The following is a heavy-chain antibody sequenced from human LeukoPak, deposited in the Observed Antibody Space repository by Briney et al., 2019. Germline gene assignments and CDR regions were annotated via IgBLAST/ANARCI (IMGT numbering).Heavy chain of an antibody. J-gene: IGHJ4*02. CDR1: GYTLTELS. Sequence: GASVKVSCEVSGYTLTELSMHWVRQAPGKGLEWMGGFDPEDGETIYAQKFQGRVTMTEDTSTDTAYMELSSLRSEDTAVYYCATNTHYDSSGYPFDYWGQGTLVTVSS. V-gene: IGHV1-24*01. CDR3: ATNTHYDSSGYPFDY. CDR2: FDPEDGET. D-gene: IGHD3-22*01.